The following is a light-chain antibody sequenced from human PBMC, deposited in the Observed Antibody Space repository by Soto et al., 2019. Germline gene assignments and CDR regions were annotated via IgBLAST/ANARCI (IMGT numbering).Light chain of an antibody. V-gene: IGKV3-20*01. Sequence: EIVLTQSPGTLAFSPGERRTLSCRASQSITNNYLAWYQQKPGQAPRLLIYDASDRAAGIPDRFSGSGSGTDFTLTIRRLEPDDFAVYYCQQYGSSPRTFGQGTKVDIK. CDR3: QQYGSSPRT. CDR2: DAS. J-gene: IGKJ1*01. CDR1: QSITNNY.